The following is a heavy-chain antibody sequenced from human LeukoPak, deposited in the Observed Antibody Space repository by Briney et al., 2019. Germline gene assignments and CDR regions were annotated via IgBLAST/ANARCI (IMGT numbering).Heavy chain of an antibody. CDR1: GFTFSSYW. Sequence: GGSLRLSCAASGFTFSSYWMSWVRQAPGKGLEWVANIKQDGSEKYYVDSVKGRFTISRENAKNSLYLQMNNLRAGDTAVYYCTRATAGFDYWGQGTLVTVSS. V-gene: IGHV3-7*01. J-gene: IGHJ4*02. CDR2: IKQDGSEK. CDR3: TRATAGFDY.